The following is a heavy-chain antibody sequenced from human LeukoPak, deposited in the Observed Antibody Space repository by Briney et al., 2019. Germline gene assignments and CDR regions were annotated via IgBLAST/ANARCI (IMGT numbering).Heavy chain of an antibody. CDR3: ARAHPHYDFWSGPIRFDP. J-gene: IGHJ5*02. V-gene: IGHV1-69*13. Sequence: GASVKVSCKASGGTFSRYDISWVRQAPGQGLEWMGGIIPIFGTANYAQKFQGRVTITADESTSTAYMELSSLRSEDTAVYYCARAHPHYDFWSGPIRFDPWGQGTLVTVSS. D-gene: IGHD3-3*01. CDR2: IIPIFGTA. CDR1: GGTFSRYD.